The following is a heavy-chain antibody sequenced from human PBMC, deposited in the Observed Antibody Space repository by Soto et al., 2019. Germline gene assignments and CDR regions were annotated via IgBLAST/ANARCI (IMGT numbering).Heavy chain of an antibody. D-gene: IGHD1-20*01. J-gene: IGHJ6*02. CDR2: IYYSGST. CDR1: GGSISSYY. CDR3: ARAPSHSGYNWNDGDYYGMDV. V-gene: IGHV4-59*01. Sequence: PSETLSLTCTVSGGSISSYYWSWIRQPPGKGLEWIGYIYYSGSTNYNPSLKSRVTISVDTSKNQFSLKLSSVTAADTAVYYCARAPSHSGYNWNDGDYYGMDVWGQGTTVTVSS.